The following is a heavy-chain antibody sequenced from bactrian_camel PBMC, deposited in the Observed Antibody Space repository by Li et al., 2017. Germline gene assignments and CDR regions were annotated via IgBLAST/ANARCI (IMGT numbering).Heavy chain of an antibody. CDR1: VYTGSIC. CDR2: RDTADGSI. CDR3: ARPGGIGSINQWP. V-gene: IGHV3S1*01. J-gene: IGHJ4*01. D-gene: IGHD1*01. Sequence: HVQLVESGGGSVQAGGSLRLSCEASVYTGSICMAWFRQPPGKEREGVAFRDTADGSIYYADSVKGRFTISRDNVKNTLYLQLNSLKTEDTAMYYCARPGGIGSINQWPRGQGTQVTVS.